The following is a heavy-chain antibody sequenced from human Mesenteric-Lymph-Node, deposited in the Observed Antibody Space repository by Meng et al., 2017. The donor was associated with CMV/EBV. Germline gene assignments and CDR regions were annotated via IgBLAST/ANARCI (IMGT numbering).Heavy chain of an antibody. J-gene: IGHJ5*02. CDR2: IYYSGST. D-gene: IGHD6-13*01. V-gene: IGHV4-39*07. CDR3: APWTYSSSWYP. Sequence: GSLRLSCTVSGDSLNSGDYYWSWIRQPPGKGLEWIGSIYYSGSTYYNPSLKSRVTISVDTSKNQFSLKLSSVTAADTAVYYCAPWTYSSSWYPWGQGTLVTVSS. CDR1: GDSLNSGDYY.